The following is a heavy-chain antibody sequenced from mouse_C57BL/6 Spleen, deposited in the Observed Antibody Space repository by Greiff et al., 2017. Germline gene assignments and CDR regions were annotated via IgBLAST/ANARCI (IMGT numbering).Heavy chain of an antibody. CDR2: IDPEDGEA. J-gene: IGHJ1*03. V-gene: IGHV14-2*01. CDR1: GFNIKDYY. Sequence: VQLQQSGAELVKPGASVKLSCTASGFNIKDYYMPWVKQRTEQGLEWIGRIDPEDGEAKYAPKFQGKATITADTSSNTAYLQLSSLTSEDTAVYYCASDYGWYFDVWGTGTTVTVSS. CDR3: ASDYGWYFDV. D-gene: IGHD1-1*01.